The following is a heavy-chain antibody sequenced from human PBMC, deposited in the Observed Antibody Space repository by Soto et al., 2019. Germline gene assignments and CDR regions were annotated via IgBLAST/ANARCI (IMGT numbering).Heavy chain of an antibody. V-gene: IGHV3-48*01. CDR2: ISSSSSTI. CDR3: AKEGISRKLDFDY. CDR1: EFTFSNYA. Sequence: PGGSLRLSCAASEFTFSNYAMSWVRQAPGKGLEWVSYISSSSSTIYYADSVKGRFTISRDNSKNTLHLQMNSLRAEDTAVYYCAKEGISRKLDFDYWGQGTLVTVSS. J-gene: IGHJ4*02.